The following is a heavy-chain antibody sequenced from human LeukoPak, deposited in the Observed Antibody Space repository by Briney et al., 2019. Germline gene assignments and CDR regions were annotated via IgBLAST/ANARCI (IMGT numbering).Heavy chain of an antibody. CDR3: VTDRDFWSGYPFDY. CDR1: GFTLSSYG. CDR2: ISFDGSTK. V-gene: IGHV3-30*03. D-gene: IGHD3-3*01. J-gene: IGHJ4*02. Sequence: PGGGLRLSCAASGFTLSSYGMHWVRQAPGKGLEWVAVISFDGSTKFYADSVKGRFTISRDNSKNTLYLQMNSLRAEDTAVYYCVTDRDFWSGYPFDYWGQGTLVSVSS.